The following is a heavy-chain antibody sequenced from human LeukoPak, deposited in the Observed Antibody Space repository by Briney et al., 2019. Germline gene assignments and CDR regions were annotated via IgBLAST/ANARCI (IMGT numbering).Heavy chain of an antibody. Sequence: SETLSLTCTVSGGSISSYYWSWIRQPPGKGLEWIGYIYYSGSTNYNPSLKSRVTISVDTSKNQFSLKLSSVTAADTAVYYCARGLRYFDWFPGYWGQGTLVTVSS. D-gene: IGHD3-9*01. CDR3: ARGLRYFDWFPGY. V-gene: IGHV4-59*01. J-gene: IGHJ4*02. CDR2: IYYSGST. CDR1: GGSISSYY.